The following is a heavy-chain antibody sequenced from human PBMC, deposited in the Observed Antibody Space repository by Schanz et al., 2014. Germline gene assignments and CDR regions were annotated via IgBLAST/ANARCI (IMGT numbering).Heavy chain of an antibody. Sequence: EVQLVESGGGLVQPGGSLRLSCAASGFAFDTYWMSWVRQAPGKGLEWVANIKEDGSQKYYLDSVKGRFTISRDNARNSLYLQMTSLRAEDTALYYCTRDRAYHSFDYWGQGTLVTVSS. V-gene: IGHV3-7*01. D-gene: IGHD1-26*01. CDR1: GFAFDTYW. CDR3: TRDRAYHSFDY. J-gene: IGHJ4*02. CDR2: IKEDGSQK.